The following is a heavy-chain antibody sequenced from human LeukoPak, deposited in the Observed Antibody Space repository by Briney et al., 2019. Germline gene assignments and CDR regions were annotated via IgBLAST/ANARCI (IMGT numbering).Heavy chain of an antibody. CDR1: GFTFSSYG. Sequence: GGSLRLSCAASGFTFSSYGMHWVRQAPGKGLEWVAVISYDGSNKYYADSVKGRFTISRDNSKNTLYLQMNSLRAEDTAVYYCAKDHYYYDSSGLLPDYWGQGTLVTVSS. D-gene: IGHD3-22*01. J-gene: IGHJ4*02. V-gene: IGHV3-30*18. CDR2: ISYDGSNK. CDR3: AKDHYYYDSSGLLPDY.